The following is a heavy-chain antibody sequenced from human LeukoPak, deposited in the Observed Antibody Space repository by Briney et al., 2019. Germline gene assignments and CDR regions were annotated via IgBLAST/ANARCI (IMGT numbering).Heavy chain of an antibody. CDR2: IRSRTDNYAT. CDR1: GFIFSGST. CDR3: TQRDY. J-gene: IGHJ4*02. Sequence: GGSLRLSCAASGFIFSGSTIHWVRQASGKGLEWVGRIRSRTDNYATVYAASVKGRFTISRDDSKNTAYLQMNSLKTEDTAMYYCTQRDYWGQGTLVTVSS. V-gene: IGHV3-73*01. D-gene: IGHD5-24*01.